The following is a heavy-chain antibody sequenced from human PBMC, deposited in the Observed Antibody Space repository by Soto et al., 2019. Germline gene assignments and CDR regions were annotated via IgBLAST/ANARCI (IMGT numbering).Heavy chain of an antibody. Sequence: GASVKVSCKASGYTFTGYYMHWVRQAPGQGLERKGWINPNSGGTNYAQKFQGWVTMTRDTSFSTAYMELSRLRSDDTAVYYCARWGLGQWLGHDAFDTWGQGTMVTVSS. CDR3: ARWGLGQWLGHDAFDT. J-gene: IGHJ3*02. CDR2: INPNSGGT. V-gene: IGHV1-2*04. D-gene: IGHD6-19*01. CDR1: GYTFTGYY.